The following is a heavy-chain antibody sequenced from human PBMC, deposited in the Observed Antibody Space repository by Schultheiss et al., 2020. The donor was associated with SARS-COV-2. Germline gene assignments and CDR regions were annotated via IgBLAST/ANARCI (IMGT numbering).Heavy chain of an antibody. CDR1: GGSISSYY. CDR3: ARHVYSSAAGDYMDV. V-gene: IGHV4-59*08. Sequence: SETLSLTCTVSGGSISSYYWSWIRQPAGKGLEWIGYIYYSGSTNYNPSLKSRVTISVDTSKNQFSLKLSSVTAADTAVYYCARHVYSSAAGDYMDVWGKGTTVTVSS. CDR2: IYYSGST. J-gene: IGHJ6*03. D-gene: IGHD6-19*01.